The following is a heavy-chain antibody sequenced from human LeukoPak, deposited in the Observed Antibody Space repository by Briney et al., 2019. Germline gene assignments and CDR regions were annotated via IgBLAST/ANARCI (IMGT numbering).Heavy chain of an antibody. CDR2: IFYSGST. D-gene: IGHD5-24*01. CDR3: ARVERLGMALDY. Sequence: SETLSLTCTVSGGAISNYYWSWIRQPPGKGLEWIAYIFYSGSTNYNPSLKSRVTISVDTSKNQFSLKLSSVTAADTAVYYCARVERLGMALDYWGQGTLVTVSS. V-gene: IGHV4-59*01. J-gene: IGHJ4*02. CDR1: GGAISNYY.